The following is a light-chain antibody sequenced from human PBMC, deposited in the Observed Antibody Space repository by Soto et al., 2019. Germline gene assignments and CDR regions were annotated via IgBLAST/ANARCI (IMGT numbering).Light chain of an antibody. CDR1: SGHTNYA. V-gene: IGLV4-69*01. CDR2: LNSDGSH. CDR3: QTWGAGVRV. Sequence: QLVLTQPPSASASLGASVKLTCTLSSGHTNYAIAWHQQQPDKGPRYLMKLNSDGSHNKGDGIPDRFSGSSSGAERFLTISSLQSEDEADYYCQTWGAGVRVFGGGTKLTVL. J-gene: IGLJ3*02.